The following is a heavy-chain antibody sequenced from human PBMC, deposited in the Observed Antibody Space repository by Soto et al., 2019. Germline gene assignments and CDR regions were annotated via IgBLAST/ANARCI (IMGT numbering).Heavy chain of an antibody. V-gene: IGHV1-18*01. CDR3: ARDFECGHYNYYYYYGMDV. J-gene: IGHJ6*02. D-gene: IGHD1-1*01. CDR1: GYTFTSYG. CDR2: ISAYNGNT. Sequence: GASVKVSCKASGYTFTSYGISWVRQAPGQGLEWMGWISAYNGNTNYAQKLQGRVTMTTDTSTSTAYMELRSLRSDDTAVYYCARDFECGHYNYYYYYGMDVWGQGTTVTVSS.